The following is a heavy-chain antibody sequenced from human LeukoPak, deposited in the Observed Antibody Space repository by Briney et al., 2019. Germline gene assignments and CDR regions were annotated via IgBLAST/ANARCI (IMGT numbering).Heavy chain of an antibody. D-gene: IGHD1-1*01. Sequence: PSETLSLTCTVSGGSISSYYWNWIRQRPGNGLEWIGNIFHTGSTYYNPSLKSRVIISVDTSKSQFSLKLSSVTAADTAVYYCARSPGIWNEYGRLEYWGQGALVTVSS. CDR1: GGSISSYY. CDR3: ARSPGIWNEYGRLEY. J-gene: IGHJ4*02. V-gene: IGHV4-59*06. CDR2: IFHTGST.